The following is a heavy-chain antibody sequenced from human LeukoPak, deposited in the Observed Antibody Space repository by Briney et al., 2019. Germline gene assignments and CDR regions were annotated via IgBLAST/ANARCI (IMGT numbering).Heavy chain of an antibody. CDR2: IYYSGDT. D-gene: IGHD6-19*01. Sequence: TETLSLTCTVSGGSISSSSDYWGRLPQPPGRGLEWTGSIYYSGDTYYNPVLKSCRVTISVDRSKNQSSLRLSSVTAADTAVYYCARHQWHYYYYMGVWGKGSTVTVS. V-gene: IGHV4-39*01. J-gene: IGHJ6*03. CDR1: GGSISSSSDY. CDR3: ARHQWHYYYYMGV.